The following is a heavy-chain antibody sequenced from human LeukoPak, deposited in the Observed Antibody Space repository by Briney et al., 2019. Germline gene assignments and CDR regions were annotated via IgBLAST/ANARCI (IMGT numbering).Heavy chain of an antibody. V-gene: IGHV3-33*06. D-gene: IGHD2-2*01. CDR2: IWYDGSNK. Sequence: PGGSLRLSCAATGFTFSSYGMHWVRQAPGKGLEWVAVIWYDGSNKYYADSVKGRFIISRDNSKNTLYLEMNSLRAEDTAVYYCAKENPYCSSTSCYAANYYYYYMDVWGKGATVTVSS. CDR1: GFTFSSYG. CDR3: AKENPYCSSTSCYAANYYYYYMDV. J-gene: IGHJ6*03.